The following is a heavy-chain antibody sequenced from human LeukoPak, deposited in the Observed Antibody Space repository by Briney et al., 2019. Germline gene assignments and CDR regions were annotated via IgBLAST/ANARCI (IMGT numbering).Heavy chain of an antibody. CDR1: GYSISSGYY. D-gene: IGHD6-13*01. J-gene: IGHJ4*02. Sequence: PSETLSLTCTVSGYSISSGYYWGWIRPPPGKGLEWIGSIYHSGSTYYNPSLKSRVTISVDTSKNQFSLKLSSVTAADTAVYYCARFHSWYVDYWGQGTLVTVSS. CDR2: IYHSGST. V-gene: IGHV4-38-2*02. CDR3: ARFHSWYVDY.